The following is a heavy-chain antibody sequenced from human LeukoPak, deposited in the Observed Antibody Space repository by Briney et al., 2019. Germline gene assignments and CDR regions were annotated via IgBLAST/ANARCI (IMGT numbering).Heavy chain of an antibody. J-gene: IGHJ1*01. CDR1: GFIFSDYY. CDR3: ATSRGYFFRWFQH. V-gene: IGHV3-11*06. D-gene: IGHD3-22*01. CDR2: ISNDSVDK. Sequence: TGGSLRLSCVGSGFIFSDYYMSWIRQAPGKGLEWVSYISNDSVDKYYVDSVRGRFTISRDNAKSSLYLQMNSLRADDTAVYYCATSRGYFFRWFQHWGQGTLVTVSS.